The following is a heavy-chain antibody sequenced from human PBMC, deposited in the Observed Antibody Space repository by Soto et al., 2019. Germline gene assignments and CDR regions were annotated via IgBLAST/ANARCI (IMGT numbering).Heavy chain of an antibody. CDR3: TTDSYSSIIVVRFDY. CDR1: DFTCSNAW. V-gene: IGHV3-15*07. CDR2: IKSKTDGGTP. Sequence: PGGSMRLSCAASDFTCSNAWINWVSQAPGKGLEWVGRIKSKTDGGTPDYAAPVKGRFAISRDDSKNMVYLQMNSLKTEDTGIYYCTTDSYSSIIVVRFDYWGHGTLVTVSS. D-gene: IGHD3-22*01. J-gene: IGHJ4*01.